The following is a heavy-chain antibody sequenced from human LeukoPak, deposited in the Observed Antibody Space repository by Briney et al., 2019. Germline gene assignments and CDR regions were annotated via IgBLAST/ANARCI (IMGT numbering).Heavy chain of an antibody. CDR3: AREVVVDI. Sequence: GGSLRLSCAASGXTFSSYTMNWVRQAPGKGLEWVSSISSSSSYIYYAGSVRGRFTISRDNAKNSLYLQMNSLRAEDTAVYYCAREVVVDIWGQGTTVTVSS. CDR2: ISSSSSYI. V-gene: IGHV3-21*01. CDR1: GXTFSSYT. D-gene: IGHD2-15*01. J-gene: IGHJ3*02.